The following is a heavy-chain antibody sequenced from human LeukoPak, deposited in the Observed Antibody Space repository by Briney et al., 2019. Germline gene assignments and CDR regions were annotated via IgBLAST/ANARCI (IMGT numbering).Heavy chain of an antibody. CDR1: GYTFTSYA. Sequence: ASVKVSCKASGYTFTSYAMNWVRQAPGQGLEWMGWISAYNGNTNYAQKLQGRVTMTTDTSTSTAYMELRSLRSDDTAVYYCARAMPGYCSGGSCLNWFDPWGQGTLVTVSS. CDR3: ARAMPGYCSGGSCLNWFDP. D-gene: IGHD2-15*01. J-gene: IGHJ5*02. V-gene: IGHV1-18*01. CDR2: ISAYNGNT.